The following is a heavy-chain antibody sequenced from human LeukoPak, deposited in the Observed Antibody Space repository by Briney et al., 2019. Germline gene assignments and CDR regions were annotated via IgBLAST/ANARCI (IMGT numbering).Heavy chain of an antibody. CDR3: ARVRPPGAFDI. J-gene: IGHJ3*02. CDR2: ISYDGSNK. V-gene: IGHV3-30-3*01. Sequence: GGPLRLSCAASGFTFSSYAMHWVRQAPGKGLEWVAVISYDGSNKYYADSVKGRFTISRDNSKNTLYLQMNSLRAEDTAVYYCARVRPPGAFDIWGQGTMVTVSS. CDR1: GFTFSSYA.